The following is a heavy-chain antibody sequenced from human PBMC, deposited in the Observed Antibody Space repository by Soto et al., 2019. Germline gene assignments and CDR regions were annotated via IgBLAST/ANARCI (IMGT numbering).Heavy chain of an antibody. J-gene: IGHJ6*02. Sequence: QVQLVQSGAEVKKPGSSVKVSCKASGGTFSTSAISWVRQAPGQGLEWVGGIMPVFATPDYAQKFQGRVTISADETTTTAYLELTSLRTDDTAVYYSARDKDRQQLGGNYYYILDVWGQGTAIIVSS. V-gene: IGHV1-69*12. CDR3: ARDKDRQQLGGNYYYILDV. CDR2: IMPVFATP. CDR1: GGTFSTSA. D-gene: IGHD3-3*02.